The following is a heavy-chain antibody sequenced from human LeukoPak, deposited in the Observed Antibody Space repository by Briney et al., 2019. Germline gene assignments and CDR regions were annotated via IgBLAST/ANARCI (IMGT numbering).Heavy chain of an antibody. J-gene: IGHJ4*02. CDR2: INHSGST. D-gene: IGHD5-24*01. CDR3: ARNGDGYNEIPFDY. CDR1: GGSFSGYY. V-gene: IGHV4-34*01. Sequence: SSETLSLTRAVYGGSFSGYYWSWIRQPPGKGLEWIGEINHSGSTNYNPSLKSRVTISVDTSKNQFSLKLSSVTAADTAVYYCARNGDGYNEIPFDYWGQGTLVTVSS.